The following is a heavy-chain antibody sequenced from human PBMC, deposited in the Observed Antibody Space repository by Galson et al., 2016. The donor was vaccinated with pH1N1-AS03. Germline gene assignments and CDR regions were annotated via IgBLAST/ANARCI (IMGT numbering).Heavy chain of an antibody. CDR3: AKVNGDGHNYGADY. J-gene: IGHJ4*02. CDR2: IRSVGDIK. V-gene: IGHV3-30*02. D-gene: IGHD5-24*01. Sequence: SLRLSCAASAFTFSRYGMHWVRQAPGKGLEWVAFIRSVGDIKFYADSVKGRFTISRDNSENTVHLQMNRLRAEDTAVYYGAKVNGDGHNYGADYWGQGTLVTVSS. CDR1: AFTFSRYG.